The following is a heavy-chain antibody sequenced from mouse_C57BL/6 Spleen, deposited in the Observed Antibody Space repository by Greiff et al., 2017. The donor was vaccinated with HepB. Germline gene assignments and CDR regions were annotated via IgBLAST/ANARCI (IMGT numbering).Heavy chain of an antibody. V-gene: IGHV5-17*01. J-gene: IGHJ4*01. Sequence: EVQVVESGGGLVKPGGSLKLSCAASGFTFSDYGMHWVRQAPEKGLEWVAYISSGSSTIYYADTVKGRFTISRDNAKNNLFLQMTSLRSEDTAMYYCARFDGYYYAMDYWGQGTSVTVSS. D-gene: IGHD2-3*01. CDR3: ARFDGYYYAMDY. CDR1: GFTFSDYG. CDR2: ISSGSSTI.